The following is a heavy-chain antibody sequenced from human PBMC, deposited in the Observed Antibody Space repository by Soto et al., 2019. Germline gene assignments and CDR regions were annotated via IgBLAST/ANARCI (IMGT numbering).Heavy chain of an antibody. J-gene: IGHJ6*03. CDR3: ARQGGPTYYYYMDV. D-gene: IGHD3-16*01. Sequence: SETLSLTCTVSGGSISSYYWSWIRQPPGKGLEWIGYIYYSGSTNYNPSLKSRVTISVDTSKNQFSLKLSSVTAADTAVYYCARQGGPTYYYYMDVWGKGTTVTVSS. CDR1: GGSISSYY. V-gene: IGHV4-59*01. CDR2: IYYSGST.